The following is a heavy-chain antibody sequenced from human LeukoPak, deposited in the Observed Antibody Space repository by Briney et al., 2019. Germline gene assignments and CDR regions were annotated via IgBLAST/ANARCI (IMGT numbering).Heavy chain of an antibody. V-gene: IGHV3-74*01. CDR1: GFTFSNYW. D-gene: IGHD2-2*01. CDR3: ARVGVVPAAIPDGFDI. Sequence: PGGSLRLSCAGSGFTFSNYWVHWVRQAPGKGLVWVSRINEDGSRTDYADSVKGRFTISRDNSKNTLYLQMNSLTAEDTAVYYCARVGVVPAAIPDGFDIWGQGTMVTVSS. J-gene: IGHJ3*02. CDR2: INEDGSRT.